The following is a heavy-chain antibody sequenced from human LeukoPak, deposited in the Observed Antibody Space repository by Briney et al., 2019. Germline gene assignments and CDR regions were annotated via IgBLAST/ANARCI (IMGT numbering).Heavy chain of an antibody. CDR1: GFTFSSYA. J-gene: IGHJ4*02. V-gene: IGHV3-30-3*01. D-gene: IGHD5-12*01. CDR3: AREYSGYESTY. CDR2: ISYDGSNK. Sequence: PSGGSLRLSCAASGFTFSSYAMHWVRQAPGKGLEWVAVISYDGSNKYYADSVKGRFTISRDNSKNTLYLQMNSLRAEDTAVYYCAREYSGYESTYWGQGTLVTVSS.